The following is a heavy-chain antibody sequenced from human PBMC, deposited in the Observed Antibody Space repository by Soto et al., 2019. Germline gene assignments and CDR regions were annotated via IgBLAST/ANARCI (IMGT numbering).Heavy chain of an antibody. CDR1: GFTFNAYA. CDR3: ARVASDYINSVDH. D-gene: IGHD4-4*01. V-gene: IGHV3-23*01. CDR2: IGGSGGNR. Sequence: EVQLLESGGGLVLPGGSQRLSCAASGFTFNAYAMTWVRQAPGKGLEWVSAIGGSGGNRYYAASVKGRFTISRDNSKDALDLQMNSLRVEDTAVYYCARVASDYINSVDHWGQGILVTVSS. J-gene: IGHJ4*02.